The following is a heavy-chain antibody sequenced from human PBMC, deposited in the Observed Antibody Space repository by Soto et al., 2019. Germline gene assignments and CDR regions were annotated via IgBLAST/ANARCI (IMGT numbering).Heavy chain of an antibody. CDR2: ISSSDGST. CDR1: GFTFSSYA. D-gene: IGHD6-13*01. Sequence: EVQLLESGGGLVQPGGSLRLSCAASGFTFSSYAMSWVHQAPGKGLEWVSGISSSDGSTYYADSVKGRFTISRDNSRKTLYLQMNSLIADDTDVYYCAPGQQQVLDYWSQGTLVTVSS. J-gene: IGHJ4*02. V-gene: IGHV3-23*01. CDR3: APGQQQVLDY.